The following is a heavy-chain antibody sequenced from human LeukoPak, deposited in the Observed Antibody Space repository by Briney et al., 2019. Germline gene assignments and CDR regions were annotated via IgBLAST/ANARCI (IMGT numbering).Heavy chain of an antibody. J-gene: IGHJ5*02. V-gene: IGHV1-3*01. D-gene: IGHD2/OR15-2a*01. CDR3: ARDLFLPNWFDP. CDR2: INAGNGNT. CDR1: GYTFTSYA. Sequence: ASVKVSCKASGYTFTSYAMHWVRQAPGQGLEWMGWINAGNGNTKYSQKFQGRVTITRDTSASTAYMELSSLRSEDTAVYYCARDLFLPNWFDPWGQGTLVTVSS.